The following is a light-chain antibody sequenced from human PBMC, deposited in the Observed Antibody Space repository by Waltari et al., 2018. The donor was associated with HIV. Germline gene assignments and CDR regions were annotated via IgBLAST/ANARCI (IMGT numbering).Light chain of an antibody. CDR2: RVN. J-gene: IGLJ2*01. CDR1: NIGSKN. Sequence: SYELTQPLSVSVALGQTARITCGGNNIGSKNVHWYQQNPGQAPVLVIYRVNNRPSGIPDRFSGSNSGNTATLTISRAQAGDEADYYCQVWDSSTHVVFGGGTKLTVL. CDR3: QVWDSSTHVV. V-gene: IGLV3-9*01.